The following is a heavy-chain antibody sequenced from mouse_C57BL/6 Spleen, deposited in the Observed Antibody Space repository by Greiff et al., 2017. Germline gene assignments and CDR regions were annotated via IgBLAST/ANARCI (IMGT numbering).Heavy chain of an antibody. Sequence: VQGVESGAELARPGASVKLSCKASGYTFTSYGISWVKQRTGQGLEWIGEIYPRSGTTYYTETFQGTATLTAAKSSSPAYMALRSLTSEDSAVYFCARDSSGLFDYWGQGTTLTVSS. CDR3: ARDSSGLFDY. J-gene: IGHJ2*01. CDR1: GYTFTSYG. CDR2: IYPRSGTT. D-gene: IGHD3-2*02. V-gene: IGHV1-81*01.